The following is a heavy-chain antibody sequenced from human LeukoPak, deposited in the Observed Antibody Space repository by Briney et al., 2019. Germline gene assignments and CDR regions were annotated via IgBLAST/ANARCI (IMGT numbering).Heavy chain of an antibody. D-gene: IGHD5-24*01. CDR2: ISGSGGST. Sequence: GGSLRFSCAASGFTFSSYAMSWVRQAPGKGLEWVSAISGSGGSTYYADSVKGRFTISRDNSKNTLYLQMNSLRAEDTAVYYCAKDPGMATIRGFDYWGQGTLVTVSS. V-gene: IGHV3-23*01. CDR1: GFTFSSYA. J-gene: IGHJ4*02. CDR3: AKDPGMATIRGFDY.